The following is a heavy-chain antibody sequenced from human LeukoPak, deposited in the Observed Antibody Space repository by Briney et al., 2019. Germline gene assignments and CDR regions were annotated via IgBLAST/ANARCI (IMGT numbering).Heavy chain of an antibody. D-gene: IGHD6-13*01. CDR2: ISASGGRT. V-gene: IGHV3-23*01. J-gene: IGHJ4*02. CDR1: VFTFSNYA. Sequence: GGALRLSCAASVFTFSNYAMSWVRQAPGMGLEWVSSISASGGRTYYADSVKGRFTISRDNSKSTLYLQMNTLRAEDTALFYCAKRLAAAGPYFDSWGQGTLVTVSS. CDR3: AKRLAAAGPYFDS.